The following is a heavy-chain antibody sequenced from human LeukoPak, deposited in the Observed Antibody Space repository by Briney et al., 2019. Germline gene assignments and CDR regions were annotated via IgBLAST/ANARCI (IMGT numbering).Heavy chain of an antibody. V-gene: IGHV4-38-2*02. J-gene: IGHJ4*02. D-gene: IGHD3-16*02. CDR3: ARQRGVWGSYRTFDY. CDR1: GYSISSNYY. CDR2: IYHSGST. Sequence: SETLSLTCTVSGYSISSNYYWGWIRQPPGKGLEWIGSIYHSGSTYYNPSLKSRVTISVDTSKNQFSLKLSSVTTADTAVYYCARQRGVWGSYRTFDYWGQGTLVTVSS.